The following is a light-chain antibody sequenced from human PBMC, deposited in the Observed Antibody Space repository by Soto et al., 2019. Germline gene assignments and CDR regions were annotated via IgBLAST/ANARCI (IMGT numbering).Light chain of an antibody. Sequence: QSVLTPPASVSGSPGQSITISCTGSGRDIGAYNYVSRYQQHPGKAPKLIIYGVKNRPSAVSNRFSASKSAFTASLTISGLQTEDEADYYCSSYTTSYFYVFGPGTKVTVL. J-gene: IGLJ1*01. CDR2: GVK. V-gene: IGLV2-14*01. CDR3: SSYTTSYFYV. CDR1: GRDIGAYNY.